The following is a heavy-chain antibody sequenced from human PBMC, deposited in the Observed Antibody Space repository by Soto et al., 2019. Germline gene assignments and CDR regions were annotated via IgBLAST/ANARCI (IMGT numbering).Heavy chain of an antibody. V-gene: IGHV1-69*02. Sequence: QVQLVQSGAEVKKPGSSVKVSCKASGGTFSSYTISWVRQAPGQGLEWMGRLIPILGIANYAQKFQGRVTITADKSTSNAYLEMSSLSTEDQAVYYFATGKMATTPFGYWGQGTLGTVFS. CDR2: LIPILGIA. D-gene: IGHD5-12*01. J-gene: IGHJ4*02. CDR3: ATGKMATTPFGY. CDR1: GGTFSSYT.